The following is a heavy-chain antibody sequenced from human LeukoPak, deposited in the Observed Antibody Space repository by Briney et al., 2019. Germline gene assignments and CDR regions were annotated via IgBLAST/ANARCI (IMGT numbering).Heavy chain of an antibody. Sequence: GGSLRLSCAASGFTFSSYEMNWVRQAPGKGLEWVSYISSSGSAIYYADSVKGRFTISRDNAKNSLYLQMNSLRAEDTAVYYCAELGITMIGGVWGKGTSVTISS. J-gene: IGHJ6*04. CDR2: ISSSGSAI. CDR1: GFTFSSYE. CDR3: AELGITMIGGV. V-gene: IGHV3-48*03. D-gene: IGHD3-10*02.